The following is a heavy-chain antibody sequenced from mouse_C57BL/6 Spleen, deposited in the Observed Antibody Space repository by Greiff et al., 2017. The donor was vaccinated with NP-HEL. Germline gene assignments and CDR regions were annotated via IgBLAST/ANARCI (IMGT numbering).Heavy chain of an antibody. Sequence: EVKVVESGGGLVKPGGSLKLSCAASGFTFSSYAMSWVRQTPEKRLEWVATISDGGSYTYYPDNVKGRFTISRDNAKNNLYLQMSHLKSEDTAMYYCARDQIANWDGWYFDVWGTGTTVTVSS. V-gene: IGHV5-4*01. CDR1: GFTFSSYA. CDR2: ISDGGSYT. CDR3: ARDQIANWDGWYFDV. J-gene: IGHJ1*03. D-gene: IGHD4-1*01.